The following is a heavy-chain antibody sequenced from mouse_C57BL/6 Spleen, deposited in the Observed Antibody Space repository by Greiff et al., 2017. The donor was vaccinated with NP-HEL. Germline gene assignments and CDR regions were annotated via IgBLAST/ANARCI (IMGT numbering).Heavy chain of an antibody. CDR1: GFNIKDYY. CDR2: IDPEDGDT. J-gene: IGHJ4*01. D-gene: IGHD1-1*02. CDR3: TTVAGHYAMDY. V-gene: IGHV14-1*01. Sequence: EVQLQQSGAELVRPGASVKLSCTASGFNIKDYYMHWVKQRPEQGLEWIGRIDPEDGDTEYAPKFQGKATMTADPSSNTAYLQLSSLTSEDTAVYYCTTVAGHYAMDYWGQGTSVTVSS.